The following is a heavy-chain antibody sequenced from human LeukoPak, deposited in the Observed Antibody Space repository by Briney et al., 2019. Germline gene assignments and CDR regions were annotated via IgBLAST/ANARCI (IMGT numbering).Heavy chain of an antibody. CDR2: IRYDGSNK. Sequence: GGSLRLSCAASGFTFSSYGMHWVRQAPGKGLEWVAFIRYDGSNKYYADSVKGRFTISRDNSKNTLYLQMNSLRAEDTAVYYCAKGVGAAAGYYFDYWGQGTLVTVSS. CDR1: GFTFSSYG. CDR3: AKGVGAAAGYYFDY. V-gene: IGHV3-30*02. J-gene: IGHJ4*02. D-gene: IGHD6-13*01.